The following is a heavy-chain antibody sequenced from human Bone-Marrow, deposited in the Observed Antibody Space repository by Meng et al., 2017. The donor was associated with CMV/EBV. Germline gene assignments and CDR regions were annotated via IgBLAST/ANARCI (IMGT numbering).Heavy chain of an antibody. CDR1: GGSFSGYY. V-gene: IGHV4-59*12. J-gene: IGHJ4*02. CDR2: IYYSGST. D-gene: IGHD2-2*02. CDR3: ARGGGYCSGTSCYNDY. Sequence: SETLSLTCAVYGGSFSGYYWSWIRQPPGKGLEWIGYIYYSGSTNYNPSLKSRVTISVDTSKNQFSLRLSSVTAADTAIYYCARGGGYCSGTSCYNDYCGQGMLVAVSS.